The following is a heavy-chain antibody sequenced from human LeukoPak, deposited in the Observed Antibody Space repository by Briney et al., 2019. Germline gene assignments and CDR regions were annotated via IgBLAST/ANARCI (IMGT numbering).Heavy chain of an antibody. Sequence: SETLSLTCTVSGGSISSYYWSWIRQPPGKGLEWIGYIYYSGSTNYNPSLKSRVTISVDTSKNQFSLKLSSVTAADTAVYYCARGSADRRNYYYIDVWGNGTTVTVSS. J-gene: IGHJ6*03. CDR2: IYYSGST. CDR3: ARGSADRRNYYYIDV. V-gene: IGHV4-59*01. D-gene: IGHD1-14*01. CDR1: GGSISSYY.